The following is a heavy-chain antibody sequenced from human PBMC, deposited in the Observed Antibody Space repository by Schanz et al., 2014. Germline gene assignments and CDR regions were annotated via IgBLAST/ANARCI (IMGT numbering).Heavy chain of an antibody. CDR1: GFAVDNYY. CDR3: AKTLFPGGTQTFGN. Sequence: EMQLLESGGGLAQPGGSLRLSCAASGFAVDNYYMSCVRQAPGRGLEWVSIIFTDGRTYYADSVKGRFTMSRDNSKSTLYVEMNSLRVEDTAVYYCAKTLFPGGTQTFGNWGRGTLVTVSS. CDR2: IFTDGRT. D-gene: IGHD2-8*02. J-gene: IGHJ4*02. V-gene: IGHV3-53*01.